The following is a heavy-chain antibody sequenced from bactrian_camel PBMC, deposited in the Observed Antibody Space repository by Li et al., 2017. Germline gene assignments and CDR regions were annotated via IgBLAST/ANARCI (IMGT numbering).Heavy chain of an antibody. D-gene: IGHD3*01. CDR3: AAQPGGWAFGY. J-gene: IGHJ6*01. CDR2: INTDGTT. V-gene: IGHV3S53*01. CDR1: GYIFSTCV. Sequence: PLVESGGGSVQAGGSLNLSCAASGYIFSTCVMGWYRQPPGKEREMVSRINTDGTTNYADSVKGRFALSQDNAKNTLYLQMNNLKIEDTGVYYCAAQPGGWAFGYWGQGTQVTVS.